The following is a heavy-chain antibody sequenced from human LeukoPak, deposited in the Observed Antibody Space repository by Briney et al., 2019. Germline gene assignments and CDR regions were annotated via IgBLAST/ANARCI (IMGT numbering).Heavy chain of an antibody. CDR3: VRDLTGGSGD. D-gene: IGHD6-19*01. V-gene: IGHV1-2*02. CDR1: GYTFTDYC. CDR2: INPKSGDT. Sequence: GASVKVSCKASGYTFTDYCMHWVRQASGQTFEWLAWINPKSGDTHYTQKFQGRVTVTTDTSITSVYMELSGLQSDDTAVYYCVRDLTGGSGDWGQGTLVTVSS. J-gene: IGHJ4*02.